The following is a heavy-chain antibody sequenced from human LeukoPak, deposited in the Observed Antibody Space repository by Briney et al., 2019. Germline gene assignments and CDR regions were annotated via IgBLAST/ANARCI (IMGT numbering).Heavy chain of an antibody. D-gene: IGHD3-10*01. J-gene: IGHJ3*02. V-gene: IGHV4-4*07. CDR3: ARLSITLLPGGMDAFDI. CDR2: IETSGST. CDR1: GGSFSSYY. Sequence: SEALSLTCTVSGGSFSSYYWSWIRQSAGKGLEWIGRIETSGSTNYNPSFKSRVTMSVDMSKNQFFLTLDSVTAADTAVYYCARLSITLLPGGMDAFDIWGQGTMVTVSS.